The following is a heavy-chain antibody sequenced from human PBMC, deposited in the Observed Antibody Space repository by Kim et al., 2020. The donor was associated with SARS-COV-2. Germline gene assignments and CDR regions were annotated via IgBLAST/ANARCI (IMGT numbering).Heavy chain of an antibody. D-gene: IGHD3-9*01. Sequence: GGSLRLSCAASGFAFSSYAMAWVRQPPGKGLEWVSYLSGSGGNTYYADSVKGRFTISRDNSKNTLFIHMNSLRPEDTATYYCAKDGAYFDILTGANYFDSWGPGTLVTVSS. CDR1: GFAFSSYA. CDR2: LSGSGGNT. CDR3: AKDGAYFDILTGANYFDS. J-gene: IGHJ4*02. V-gene: IGHV3-23*01.